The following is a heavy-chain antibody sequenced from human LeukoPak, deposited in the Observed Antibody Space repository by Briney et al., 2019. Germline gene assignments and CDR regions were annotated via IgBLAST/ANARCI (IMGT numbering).Heavy chain of an antibody. CDR2: ISYDGSNK. D-gene: IGHD2-2*01. J-gene: IGHJ6*03. CDR3: ATDLRYCSSTSCYPFYYYYMDV. V-gene: IGHV3-30*03. CDR1: GFTFSSYG. Sequence: PGGSLRLSCAASGFTFSSYGMHWVRQAPGKGLEWVAVISYDGSNKYYADSVKGRFTISRDNSKNTLYLQMNSLRAEDTAVYYCATDLRYCSSTSCYPFYYYYMDVWGKGTTVTVSS.